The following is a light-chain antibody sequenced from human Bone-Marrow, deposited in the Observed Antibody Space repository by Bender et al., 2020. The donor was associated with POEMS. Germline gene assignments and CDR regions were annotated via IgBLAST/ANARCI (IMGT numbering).Light chain of an antibody. CDR3: SSYTSSSFVV. V-gene: IGLV2-14*02. J-gene: IGLJ2*01. CDR2: EVS. CDR1: SSDVGNFNL. Sequence: QSALTQPASVSGSPGQSITISCSGSSSDVGNFNLVSWYQQHPDKAPKLMIYEVSKRPSGVSNRFSGSKSGNTASLTISGLQAEDEADYYCSSYTSSSFVVFGGGTKLTVL.